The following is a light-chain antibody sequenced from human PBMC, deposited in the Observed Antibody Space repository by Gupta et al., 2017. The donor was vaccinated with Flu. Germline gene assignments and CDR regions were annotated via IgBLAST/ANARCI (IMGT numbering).Light chain of an antibody. CDR1: SSDVGGYVF. J-gene: IGLJ2*01. V-gene: IGLV2-14*01. CDR3: SSFTTSSTVV. CDR2: EVN. Sequence: QSALTQPASVSGSPGQSITISCTGTSSDVGGYVFVSWYQQHPGKAPKLMIYEVNNRPSGVSNRFSGSKAGNAASLTISGLQAEDEADYYCSSFTTSSTVVFGGGTKLTVL.